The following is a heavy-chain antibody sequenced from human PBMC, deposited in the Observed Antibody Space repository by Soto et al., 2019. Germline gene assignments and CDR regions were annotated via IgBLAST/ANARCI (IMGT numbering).Heavy chain of an antibody. CDR2: IIPIFGTA. D-gene: IGHD6-19*01. CDR1: GGPFSSYA. V-gene: IGHV1-69*13. J-gene: IGHJ1*01. CDR3: APGSGIEVAWYFQQ. Sequence: SVKMAYKACGGPFSSYAMSLVRQAPGQGLEWMGGIIPIFGTANYAQKFQGRVTITADESTSTAYMELSSLRSEDTAVYYCAPGSGIEVAWYFQQWGRGPMVIVSS.